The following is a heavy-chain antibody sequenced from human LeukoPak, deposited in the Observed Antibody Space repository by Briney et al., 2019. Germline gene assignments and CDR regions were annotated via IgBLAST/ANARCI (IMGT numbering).Heavy chain of an antibody. Sequence: ASVKVSCKASGYTFTGDYMHWVRQAPGQGLEWMGWINPNSGGTNYAQKFQGRVTMTRDTSISTAYMELSRLRSDDTAAYYCARDNSTSWGWFDPWGQGTLVTVSS. CDR2: INPNSGGT. D-gene: IGHD2-2*01. CDR3: ARDNSTSWGWFDP. V-gene: IGHV1-2*02. CDR1: GYTFTGDY. J-gene: IGHJ5*02.